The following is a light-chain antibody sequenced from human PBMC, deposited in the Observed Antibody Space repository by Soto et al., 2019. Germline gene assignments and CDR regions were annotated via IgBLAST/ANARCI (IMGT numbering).Light chain of an antibody. CDR1: QSISSR. Sequence: DIQMTQSPSTLSASVGDRATITCRASQSISSRLAWYQQKPGKAPKLLIYKASSLESGVPSRFSGSGSGTEFTLTISSLQPDDFATYYCQQYNSYPWTFVQGTKVEIK. CDR3: QQYNSYPWT. CDR2: KAS. V-gene: IGKV1-5*03. J-gene: IGKJ1*01.